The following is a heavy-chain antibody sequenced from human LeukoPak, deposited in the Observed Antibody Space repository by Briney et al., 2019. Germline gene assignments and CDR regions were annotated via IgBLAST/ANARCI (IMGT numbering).Heavy chain of an antibody. CDR1: GGSISSYY. CDR2: IYTSGST. CDR3: ARAGGAPHGDYEFDF. D-gene: IGHD4-17*01. V-gene: IGHV4-4*07. Sequence: SETLSLTCTVSGGSISSYYWSWIRQPAGKGLEWIGRIYTSGSTNYNPSLKSRVTISVDTSKNQFSLKLTSVTAADTAIYYCARAGGAPHGDYEFDFWGQGILVTVSS. J-gene: IGHJ4*02.